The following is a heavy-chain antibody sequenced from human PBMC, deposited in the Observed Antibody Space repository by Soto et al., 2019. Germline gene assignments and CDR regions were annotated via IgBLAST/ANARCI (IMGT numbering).Heavy chain of an antibody. CDR3: ARGDGFWSGYSYLNY. D-gene: IGHD3-3*01. J-gene: IGHJ4*02. CDR2: VYYTGST. Sequence: SLTCTVSGGSVSNSSHYWTWIRQPPGKGLEWIGYVYYTGSTNYNPSLHSRVTISVDTSKNQFSLTLSSVTAADTAVYYCARGDGFWSGYSYLNYWGQGTLVTVSS. V-gene: IGHV4-61*01. CDR1: GGSVSNSSHY.